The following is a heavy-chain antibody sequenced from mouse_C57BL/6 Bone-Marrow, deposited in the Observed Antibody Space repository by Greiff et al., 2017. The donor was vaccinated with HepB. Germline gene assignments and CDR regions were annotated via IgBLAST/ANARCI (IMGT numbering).Heavy chain of an antibody. J-gene: IGHJ2*01. CDR1: GYTFTSYW. V-gene: IGHV1-55*01. CDR2: IYPGSGST. Sequence: QVQLKQPGAELVKPGASVKMSCKASGYTFTSYWITWVKQRPGQGLEWIGDIYPGSGSTNYNEKFKSKATLTVDTSSSTAYMQLSSLTSEDSAVYYCARKGDDYDGFDYWGQGTTLTVSS. CDR3: ARKGDDYDGFDY. D-gene: IGHD2-4*01.